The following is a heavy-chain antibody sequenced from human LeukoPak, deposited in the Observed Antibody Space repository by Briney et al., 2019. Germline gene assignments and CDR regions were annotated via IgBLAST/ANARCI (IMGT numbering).Heavy chain of an antibody. V-gene: IGHV3-48*03. CDR3: ASASTTFDYYYYYMDV. D-gene: IGHD3-9*01. J-gene: IGHJ6*03. CDR2: ISHSGRTI. Sequence: GGSLRLSCAASGFPFSSFEMNWVRQFPGKGLEWVSYISHSGRTIYYADSVRGRFTISRDNAKNSLYLQMNSLRAEDTAVYYCASASTTFDYYYYYMDVWGKGTTVTVSS. CDR1: GFPFSSFE.